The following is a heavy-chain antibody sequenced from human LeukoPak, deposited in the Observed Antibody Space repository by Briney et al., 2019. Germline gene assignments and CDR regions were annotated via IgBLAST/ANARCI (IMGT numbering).Heavy chain of an antibody. CDR1: GFTFSSYA. Sequence: GGSLRLSCAASGFTFSSYAMSWVRQAPDKGLEWVAVMSFDGSNKYYADSVQGRFTISRDNSKNTLYLQINSLKPDDTGVYYCARDPRQYTSGWYYFDYWGQGTLVTVSS. CDR2: MSFDGSNK. CDR3: ARDPRQYTSGWYYFDY. V-gene: IGHV3-30-3*01. D-gene: IGHD6-19*01. J-gene: IGHJ4*02.